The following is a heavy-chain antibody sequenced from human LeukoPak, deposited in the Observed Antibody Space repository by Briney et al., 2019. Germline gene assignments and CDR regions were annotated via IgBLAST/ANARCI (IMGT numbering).Heavy chain of an antibody. Sequence: SETLSLTCTVSGYSIGSGYYWDWIRQTPGKGLEWVVSIHHSGATYYNPSLKSRVTISMDSPRDQFSLTLRSATAEDTALYFCARHPPRPTWDFDYWGQGTLVIVSS. J-gene: IGHJ4*02. CDR2: IHHSGAT. CDR1: GYSIGSGYY. D-gene: IGHD1-26*01. V-gene: IGHV4-38-2*02. CDR3: ARHPPRPTWDFDY.